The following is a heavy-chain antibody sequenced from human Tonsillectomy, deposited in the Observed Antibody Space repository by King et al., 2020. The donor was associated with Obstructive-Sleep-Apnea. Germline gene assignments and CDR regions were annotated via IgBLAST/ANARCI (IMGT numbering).Heavy chain of an antibody. CDR2: ISYDGSNK. CDR1: GFTFSSYA. D-gene: IGHD3-22*01. V-gene: IGHV3-30*04. J-gene: IGHJ6*02. Sequence: VQLVESGGGVVQPGRSLRLSCAASGFTFSSYAMHWVRQAPGKGLEWVAVISYDGSNKYYADSVKGRFTISRDNSKNTLYLQMNSLRAEDTAVYYCARARPTYYYDSSGMDVWGQGTTVTVSS. CDR3: ARARPTYYYDSSGMDV.